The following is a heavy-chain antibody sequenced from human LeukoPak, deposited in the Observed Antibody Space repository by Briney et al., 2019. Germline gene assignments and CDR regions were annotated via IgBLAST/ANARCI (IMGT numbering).Heavy chain of an antibody. D-gene: IGHD2-15*01. J-gene: IGHJ4*02. CDR2: IKQDGSEK. CDR3: ARDYCSGGSCRLDY. V-gene: IGHV3-7*01. Sequence: PGGSLRLSCAASGFTFSNYWMSWVRQAPGKGLEWVANIKQDGSEKYYVDSVKGRFTISRDNAKNSLYLQMNSLRAEDTAVYYCARDYCSGGSCRLDYWGQGTLVTVSS. CDR1: GFTFSNYW.